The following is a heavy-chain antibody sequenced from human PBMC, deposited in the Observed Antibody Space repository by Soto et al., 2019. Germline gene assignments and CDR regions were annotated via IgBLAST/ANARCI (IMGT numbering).Heavy chain of an antibody. V-gene: IGHV6-1*01. CDR2: TYYRSTWHD. CDR1: GDSVSSISAA. D-gene: IGHD6-19*01. J-gene: IGHJ3*02. CDR3: ARNWDGSGWFAFDI. Sequence: SQTLSLTCAVSGDSVSSISAAWNWIRQSPSRGLEWLGRTYYRSTWHDDSAPSVRGRILVNADPSKNQFSLHLNSVTPEDTALYYCARNWDGSGWFAFDIWGRGTMVTVSS.